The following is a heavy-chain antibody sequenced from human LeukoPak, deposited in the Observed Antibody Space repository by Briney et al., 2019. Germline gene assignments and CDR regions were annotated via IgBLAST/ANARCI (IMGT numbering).Heavy chain of an antibody. V-gene: IGHV4-39*07. CDR1: GVSISSGSNY. Sequence: PSETLSLTCSVSGVSISSGSNYWGWIRQPPGKTLEWIGSIYSSGSTHYNPSLKSRVIILIDTAKNHFSLNLSSVTAADTAVYYCARSDGYGLVGIWGQGTMVTVSS. CDR3: ARSDGYGLVGI. J-gene: IGHJ3*02. D-gene: IGHD3-10*01. CDR2: IYSSGST.